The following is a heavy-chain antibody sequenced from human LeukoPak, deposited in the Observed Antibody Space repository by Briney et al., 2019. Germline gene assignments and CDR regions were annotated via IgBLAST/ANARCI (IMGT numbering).Heavy chain of an antibody. D-gene: IGHD3-16*01. Sequence: PSETLSLTCTVSGGSISSYYWSWIRQPPGKGLEWIGHISDSGSANYNPSLKSRATISVDKSKNQFSLKLSSVTAADTAVYYCARTLTYGLTGYTFDMWGPGTRVTVSS. V-gene: IGHV4-59*01. CDR3: ARTLTYGLTGYTFDM. J-gene: IGHJ3*02. CDR2: ISDSGSA. CDR1: GGSISSYY.